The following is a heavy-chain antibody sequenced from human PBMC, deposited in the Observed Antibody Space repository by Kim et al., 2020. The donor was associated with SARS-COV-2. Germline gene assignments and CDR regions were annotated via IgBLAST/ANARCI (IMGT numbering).Heavy chain of an antibody. J-gene: IGHJ2*01. V-gene: IGHV3-30-3*01. CDR1: GFTFSSYA. Sequence: GGSLRLSCAASGFTFSSYAMHWVRQAPGKGLEWVAVISYDGSNKYYADSVKGRFTISRDNSKNTLYLQMNSLRAEDTAVYYCAREGGVAPYWYFDLWGRGTLVTVSS. CDR2: ISYDGSNK. D-gene: IGHD5-12*01. CDR3: AREGGVAPYWYFDL.